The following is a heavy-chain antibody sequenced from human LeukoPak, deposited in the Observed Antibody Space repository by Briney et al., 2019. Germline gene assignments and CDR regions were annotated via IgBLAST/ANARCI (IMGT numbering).Heavy chain of an antibody. CDR3: ATYERVDYYGSGSYFTY. J-gene: IGHJ4*02. D-gene: IGHD3-10*01. Sequence: GGSLRLSCAASGFTFGPYTMNWVRQAPGKGLEWVSAISGSGGSTYYADSVKGRFTISRDNSKNTLYLQMNSLRAEDTAVYYCATYERVDYYGSGSYFTYWGQGTLVTVSS. CDR2: ISGSGGST. CDR1: GFTFGPYT. V-gene: IGHV3-23*01.